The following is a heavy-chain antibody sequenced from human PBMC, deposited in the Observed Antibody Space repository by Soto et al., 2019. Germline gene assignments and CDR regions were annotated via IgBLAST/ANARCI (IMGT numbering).Heavy chain of an antibody. V-gene: IGHV4-59*08. CDR2: IYYSGST. CDR1: GGSISSYY. CDR3: ARAYSYGYGLYFDY. D-gene: IGHD5-18*01. J-gene: IGHJ4*02. Sequence: SETLSLTCTVSGGSISSYYWSWIRQPPGKGLECIGYIYYSGSTNYNPSLKSRVTISADTSKNQFSLKLSSVTAADTAVYYCARAYSYGYGLYFDYWGQGTLVTVSS.